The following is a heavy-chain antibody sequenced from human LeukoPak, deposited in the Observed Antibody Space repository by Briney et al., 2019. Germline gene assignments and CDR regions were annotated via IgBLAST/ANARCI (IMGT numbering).Heavy chain of an antibody. D-gene: IGHD1-7*01. V-gene: IGHV3-30*02. CDR3: AKDRQNWNYDAFDI. CDR2: IRYDGSNK. J-gene: IGHJ3*02. CDR1: GFTFSSYG. Sequence: GGSLRLSCAASGFTFSSYGMHWVRQAPGKGLEWVAFIRYDGSNKYYADSVKGRFTISRDNSKNTLYLQMNSLRAEDTAVYYCAKDRQNWNYDAFDIWGQGTMVTVSS.